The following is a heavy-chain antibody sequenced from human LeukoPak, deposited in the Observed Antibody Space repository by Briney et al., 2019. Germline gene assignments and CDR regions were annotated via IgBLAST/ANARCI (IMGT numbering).Heavy chain of an antibody. V-gene: IGHV3-30-3*01. Sequence: GGSLRLSCAASGFTFSSHAMHWVRQAPGKGLEWVSFLSWDGNIKYYTDSVKGRFTSSKDNSRNTLYLQMNSLGPQDTAVYYCARDISGGYSFDYWGQGTLVTVSS. CDR3: ARDISGGYSFDY. D-gene: IGHD1-26*01. J-gene: IGHJ4*02. CDR2: LSWDGNIK. CDR1: GFTFSSHA.